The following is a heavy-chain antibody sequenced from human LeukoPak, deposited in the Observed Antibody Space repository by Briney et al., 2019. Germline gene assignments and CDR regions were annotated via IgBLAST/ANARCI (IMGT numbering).Heavy chain of an antibody. CDR3: ARAHVLRSSSRSFQH. Sequence: ASVKVSCRASGYTFTAYFIYWVRQAPGQGLEWVGWVNPSSGRTNSAQKFQGRVTMTGDTSISTAYMELSSLRSDDTAVYYCARAHVLRSSSRSFQHWGQGTLVSVAS. J-gene: IGHJ1*01. CDR2: VNPSSGRT. CDR1: GYTFTAYF. V-gene: IGHV1-2*02. D-gene: IGHD6-13*01.